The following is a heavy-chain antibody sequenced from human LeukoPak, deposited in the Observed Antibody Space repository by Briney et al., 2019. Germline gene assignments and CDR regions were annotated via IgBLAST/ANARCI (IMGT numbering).Heavy chain of an antibody. Sequence: GGSLRLSCAASGFTFSSYAMHWVRQAPGKGLEWVAVISYDGSNKCYADSVKGRFTISRDNSKNTLYLQMNSLRAEDTAVYYCARDLIVSNFDYWGQGTLVTVSS. CDR1: GFTFSSYA. J-gene: IGHJ4*02. CDR3: ARDLIVSNFDY. V-gene: IGHV3-30-3*01. D-gene: IGHD3-16*02. CDR2: ISYDGSNK.